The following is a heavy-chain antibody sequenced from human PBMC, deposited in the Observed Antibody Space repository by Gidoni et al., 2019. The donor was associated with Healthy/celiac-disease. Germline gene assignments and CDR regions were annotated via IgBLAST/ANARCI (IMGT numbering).Heavy chain of an antibody. J-gene: IGHJ6*02. CDR1: GFTFSSYW. Sequence: EVQLVESGGGLVQPGGSLRLSCAASGFTFSSYWMSWVRQVPGKGLDWLANIKQEGSEKYYVYSVKGLFTISRDNAKNSLYLQMNSLRAEDTAVYYCARDRKGYCSSTSCSGGLLYYGMDVWGQGTTVTVSS. V-gene: IGHV3-7*03. CDR3: ARDRKGYCSSTSCSGGLLYYGMDV. CDR2: IKQEGSEK. D-gene: IGHD2-2*01.